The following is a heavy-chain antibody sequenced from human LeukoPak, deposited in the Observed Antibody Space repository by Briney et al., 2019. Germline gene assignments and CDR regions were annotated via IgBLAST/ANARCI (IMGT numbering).Heavy chain of an antibody. CDR3: ARPLHCTNGVCYTTESWFDP. J-gene: IGHJ5*02. CDR1: GGSISGSSYY. CDR2: IYYSGST. Sequence: SETLSLTCTVSGGSISGSSYYWGWIRQPPGMGLEWIGSIYYSGSTYYNPSLKSRVTISVDTSKNQFSLKLNSVTATDTAVYYCARPLHCTNGVCYTTESWFDPWGQGTLVTVSS. D-gene: IGHD2-8*01. V-gene: IGHV4-39*01.